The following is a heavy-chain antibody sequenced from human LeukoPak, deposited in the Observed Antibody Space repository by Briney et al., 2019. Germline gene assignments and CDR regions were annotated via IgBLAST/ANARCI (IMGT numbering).Heavy chain of an antibody. V-gene: IGHV3-23*01. CDR2: ISGSGGST. CDR1: GFTFSSYA. Sequence: PGGSLRLSCAASGFTFSSYAMSWVRQAPGKGLEGVSAISGSGGSTYYADSVKGRFTIARVNSKNTLYLQMNSLRAEDTAVYYCPKDDSSSSVFDYWGQGTLVTVSS. CDR3: PKDDSSSSVFDY. D-gene: IGHD6-6*01. J-gene: IGHJ4*02.